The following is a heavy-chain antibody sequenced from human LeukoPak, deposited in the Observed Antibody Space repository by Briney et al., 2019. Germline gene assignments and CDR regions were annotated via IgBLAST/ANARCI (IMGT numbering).Heavy chain of an antibody. J-gene: IGHJ4*02. V-gene: IGHV3-21*01. D-gene: IGHD3-10*01. CDR1: GFTFSSYS. CDR3: ARDRSVRGVIIGGQFDY. CDR2: TSSSSYI. Sequence: GGSLRLSCAASGFTFSSYSMNWVRQPPGKGLEWVSSTSSSSYIYYADSVKGRFTISRDNAKNSLYLQMNSLRAEDTAVYYCARDRSVRGVIIGGQFDYWGQGTLVTVSS.